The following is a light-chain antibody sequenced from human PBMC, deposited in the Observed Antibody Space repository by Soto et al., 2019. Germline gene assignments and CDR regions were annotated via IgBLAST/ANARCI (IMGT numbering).Light chain of an antibody. J-gene: IGKJ2*01. V-gene: IGKV3-20*01. CDR2: GAS. Sequence: EIVLTQSPGTLSLSPGERATLSCSASQSVSSTYLAWYQQKPGQAPRLLIYGASSRATGIPDRFSGSGSGTDFTLTISRLEPEDFAVYYCQRDDISPFPFAQGTKLEIK. CDR3: QRDDISPFP. CDR1: QSVSSTY.